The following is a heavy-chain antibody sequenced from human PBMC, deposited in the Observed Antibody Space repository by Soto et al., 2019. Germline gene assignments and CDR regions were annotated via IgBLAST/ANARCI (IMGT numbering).Heavy chain of an antibody. CDR3: AKGLYSSGWYWDH. Sequence: GGSLRLSCAASGFTFSSYAMTWVRQAPGKGLEWVSATGGSGGSIYYADSVRGRFTISRDNSENTLYLQMNSLRAEDTAVYYCAKGLYSSGWYWDHWGQGTLVTVSS. J-gene: IGHJ4*02. D-gene: IGHD6-19*01. CDR2: TGGSGGSI. V-gene: IGHV3-23*01. CDR1: GFTFSSYA.